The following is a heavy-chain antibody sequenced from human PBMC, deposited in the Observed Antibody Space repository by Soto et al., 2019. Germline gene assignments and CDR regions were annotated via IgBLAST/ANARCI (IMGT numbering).Heavy chain of an antibody. CDR3: ARGSRLDAYDI. Sequence: QVQLQESGSGLVKPSETLSLTCAVSGDSISSGGHSWSWIRQPPGKGLEWIGHIYHTGTTYKNPSLKSLVSISLDRSKNQFSLKLTFVTAADTAVYVCARGSRLDAYDIWGQGTLVTVSS. CDR1: GDSISSGGHS. V-gene: IGHV4-30-2*01. CDR2: IYHTGTT. D-gene: IGHD3-10*01. J-gene: IGHJ3*02.